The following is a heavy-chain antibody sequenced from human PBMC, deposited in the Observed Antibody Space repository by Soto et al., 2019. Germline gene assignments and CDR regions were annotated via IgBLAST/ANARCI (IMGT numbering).Heavy chain of an antibody. J-gene: IGHJ4*02. V-gene: IGHV4-59*08. CDR3: ARHYPIGNNWNYFDY. Sequence: TMSLNCLFHRLSIPSYYWGLIRQPPGKGLEWIGYISYTGSTDYSPSLKSRVTISVDTSKNQFSLKVRSVTAADTAIYFCARHYPIGNNWNYFDYWGRG. CDR1: RLSIPSYY. CDR2: ISYTGST. D-gene: IGHD1-1*01.